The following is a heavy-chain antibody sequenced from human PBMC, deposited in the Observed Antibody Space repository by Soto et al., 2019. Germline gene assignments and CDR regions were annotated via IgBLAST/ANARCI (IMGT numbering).Heavy chain of an antibody. V-gene: IGHV4-31*03. CDR1: GGSITSGGYY. D-gene: IGHD1-7*01. CDR3: ARGSGTFDN. Sequence: QVQLQESGPGLVKPSQTLSLTCPFSGGSITSGGYYCSWIRQHPGKGLEWIGYIYYSGSTYYNPSLKSRVTISADTSKNQFSLNLSSVTVADTAVYYCARGSGTFDNWGQGTLVTVSS. CDR2: IYYSGST. J-gene: IGHJ4*02.